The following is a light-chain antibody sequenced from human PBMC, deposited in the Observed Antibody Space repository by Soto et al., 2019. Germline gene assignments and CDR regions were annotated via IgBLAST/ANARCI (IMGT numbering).Light chain of an antibody. V-gene: IGLV1-40*01. J-gene: IGLJ2*01. Sequence: QSVLTQPPSVSWAPVQRVTISCTGSSSNIGAGYDVHWYQQLPGTAPKLLIYGNSNRPSGVPDRFSGSKSGTSASLAITGLQAEDEADYYCQSYDSSLSGNVVFGGGTKVTVL. CDR3: QSYDSSLSGNVV. CDR1: SSNIGAGYD. CDR2: GNS.